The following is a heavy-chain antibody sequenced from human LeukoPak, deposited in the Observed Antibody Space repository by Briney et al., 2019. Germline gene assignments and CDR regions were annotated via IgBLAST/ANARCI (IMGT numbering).Heavy chain of an antibody. CDR1: GGSISSYY. J-gene: IGHJ3*02. Sequence: SETLSLTCTVSGGSISSYYWSWIRQPPGKGLEWIGYIYYSGSTNYNPSLKSRVTISVDTSKNQFSLKLSSVTAADTAVYYCARRAEYSSSSGAFDIWGQGTMVTVSS. CDR2: IYYSGST. D-gene: IGHD6-13*01. CDR3: ARRAEYSSSSGAFDI. V-gene: IGHV4-59*08.